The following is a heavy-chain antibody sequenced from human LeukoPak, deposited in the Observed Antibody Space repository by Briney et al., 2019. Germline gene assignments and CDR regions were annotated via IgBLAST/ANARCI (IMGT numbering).Heavy chain of an antibody. CDR2: ISWNSGSI. CDR3: AKEGAARPANWFDP. CDR1: GFTFDDYA. Sequence: QAGGSLRLSCAASGFTFDDYAMPWVRHAPGKGLEWVSGISWNSGSIGYADSVKGRFTIPRDNAKNSLYLQMNSLRAEDTALYYCAKEGAARPANWFDPWGQGTLVTVSS. J-gene: IGHJ5*02. D-gene: IGHD6-6*01. V-gene: IGHV3-9*01.